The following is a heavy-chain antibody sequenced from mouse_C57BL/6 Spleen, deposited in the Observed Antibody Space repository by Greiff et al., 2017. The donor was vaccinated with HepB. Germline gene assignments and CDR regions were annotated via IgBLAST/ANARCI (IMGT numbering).Heavy chain of an antibody. CDR3: ARRRMDSSYAYYAMDY. J-gene: IGHJ4*01. CDR1: GYTFTSYW. V-gene: IGHV1-59*01. D-gene: IGHD1-1*01. Sequence: VQLQQPGAELVRPGTSVKLSCKASGYTFTSYWMHWVKQRPGQGLEWIGVIDPSDSSTNYNQKFKGQATLTVDTSSSTAYMQLSSLTSEDSAVYYGARRRMDSSYAYYAMDYWGQGTSVTVSS. CDR2: IDPSDSST.